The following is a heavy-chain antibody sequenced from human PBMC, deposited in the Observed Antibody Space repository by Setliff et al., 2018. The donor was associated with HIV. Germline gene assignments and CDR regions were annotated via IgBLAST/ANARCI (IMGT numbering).Heavy chain of an antibody. D-gene: IGHD2-2*02. CDR2: IIPIFGTA. V-gene: IGHV1-69*05. CDR3: VRDNTAFDI. J-gene: IGHJ3*02. CDR1: GDTFSNYA. Sequence: SVKVSCKASGDTFSNYAISWVRQAPGQGLEWMGGIIPIFGTASHAQKFQGRVTITTDESTNTGYMELSSLRSEDTAVYYCVRDNTAFDIWGQGTMVTVSS.